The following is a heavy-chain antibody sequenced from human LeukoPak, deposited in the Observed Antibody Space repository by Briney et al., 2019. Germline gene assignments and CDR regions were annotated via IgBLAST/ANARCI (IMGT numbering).Heavy chain of an antibody. D-gene: IGHD3-9*01. CDR1: GGSFSGYY. CDR2: INHSGST. Sequence: SETPSLTCAVYGGSFSGYYWSWIRQPPGKGLEWIGEINHSGSTNYNPSLKSRVTISVDTSKNQFSLKLSSVTAADTAVYYCARGNSLRYFDWQNYGMDVWGQGTTVTVSS. J-gene: IGHJ6*02. CDR3: ARGNSLRYFDWQNYGMDV. V-gene: IGHV4-34*01.